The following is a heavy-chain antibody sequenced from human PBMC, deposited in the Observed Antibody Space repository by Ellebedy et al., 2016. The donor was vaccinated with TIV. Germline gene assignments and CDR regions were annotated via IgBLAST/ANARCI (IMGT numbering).Heavy chain of an antibody. J-gene: IGHJ4*02. Sequence: PGGSLRLSCAASRVTFRSYWMHWVRQAPGEGLVWVARINNDGSSTNYADSVKGRFTISRDNAESILYLQMDSLRVEDTAMYYCASYSMVRGVNAPFGYWGQGTLVTVSS. CDR1: RVTFRSYW. D-gene: IGHD3-10*01. CDR3: ASYSMVRGVNAPFGY. V-gene: IGHV3-74*01. CDR2: INNDGSST.